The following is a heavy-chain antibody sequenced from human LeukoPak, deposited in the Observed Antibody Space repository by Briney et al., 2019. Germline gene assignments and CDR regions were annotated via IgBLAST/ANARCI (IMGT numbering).Heavy chain of an antibody. Sequence: GRSLRLSCAASGFTFDDYAMHWVRQAPGKGLEWVSGISWNSGSIGYADSVKGRFTISRDNAKNSLYLQMNSLRAEDTALYYCAKTQEDLSGWHYYFDYWGQGTLVTVSS. CDR2: ISWNSGSI. CDR3: AKTQEDLSGWHYYFDY. CDR1: GFTFDDYA. J-gene: IGHJ4*02. D-gene: IGHD6-19*01. V-gene: IGHV3-9*01.